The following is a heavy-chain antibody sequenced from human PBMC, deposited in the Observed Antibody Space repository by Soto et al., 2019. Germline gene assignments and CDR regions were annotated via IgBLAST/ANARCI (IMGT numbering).Heavy chain of an antibody. CDR1: GDSISSNSYY. CDR3: ARGLISGSHYSGGWYYFDS. CDR2: IYYSGST. J-gene: IGHJ4*02. Sequence: SETLSLTCTVSGDSISSNSYYWGWIRQPPGKGLEWIGSIYYSGSTYYNPSLKSRVTISVDTSSSQFSLELSSVTAADTAVYYCARGLISGSHYSGGWYYFDSWGQGTQVTVSS. D-gene: IGHD1-26*01. V-gene: IGHV4-39*07.